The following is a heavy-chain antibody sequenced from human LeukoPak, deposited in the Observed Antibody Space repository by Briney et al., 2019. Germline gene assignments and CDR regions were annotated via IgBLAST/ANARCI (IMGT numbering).Heavy chain of an antibody. J-gene: IGHJ4*02. D-gene: IGHD1-26*01. CDR3: ARGSERY. CDR2: IYYSGST. V-gene: IGHV4-59*12. CDR1: GGSISSYY. Sequence: SETLSLTCTVSGGSISSYYWSWSRQPPGKGLEWIGYIYYSGSTNYNPSLKSRVTISVDTSKNQFSLKLSSVTAADTAVYYCARGSERYWGQGTLVTVSS.